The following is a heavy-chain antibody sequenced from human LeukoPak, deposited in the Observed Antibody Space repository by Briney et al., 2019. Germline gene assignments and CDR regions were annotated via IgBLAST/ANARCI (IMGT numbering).Heavy chain of an antibody. D-gene: IGHD6-19*01. Sequence: GESLKISSKVSGYSFTAYWIGWVRQMPGMGLEWVAITYPGDSNTVYSPSFQGQVTISADTSISTAYLQWNSLRASDTAMYFCVRHPQRSGWSHFDYWGQGTLVTVSP. V-gene: IGHV5-51*01. J-gene: IGHJ4*02. CDR2: TYPGDSNT. CDR1: GYSFTAYW. CDR3: VRHPQRSGWSHFDY.